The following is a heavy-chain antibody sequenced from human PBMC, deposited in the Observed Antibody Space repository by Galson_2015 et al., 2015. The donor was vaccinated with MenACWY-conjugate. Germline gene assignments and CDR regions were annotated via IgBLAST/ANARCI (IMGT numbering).Heavy chain of an antibody. V-gene: IGHV4-30-2*01. J-gene: IGHJ6*03. CDR2: IFHSGVT. D-gene: IGHD1-14*01. CDR1: GDSISSGGYS. Sequence: TLSLTCAVSGDSISSGGYSWSWIRLPPGKGLEWIGYIFHSGVTNYNPSLKSRVTISIDTSKNHFSLRLSSVTAADTAVYYCARDYRPDYYYSMDVWGKGTTVTVSS. CDR3: ARDYRPDYYYSMDV.